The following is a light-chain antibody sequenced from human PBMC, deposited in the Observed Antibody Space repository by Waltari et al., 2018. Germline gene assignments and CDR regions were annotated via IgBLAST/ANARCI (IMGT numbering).Light chain of an antibody. Sequence: QSALTQPASVSGSPGQSITISCTGSSSDVGGDDSVSWYEDHPGQAPKVIIYDVNKRPSGVSDPFPGSKSGNTASLTISGLQAEDEATFYCSSQSTRNGVIFGGGTKVTVL. J-gene: IGLJ2*01. V-gene: IGLV2-14*03. CDR1: SSDVGGDDS. CDR2: DVN. CDR3: SSQSTRNGVI.